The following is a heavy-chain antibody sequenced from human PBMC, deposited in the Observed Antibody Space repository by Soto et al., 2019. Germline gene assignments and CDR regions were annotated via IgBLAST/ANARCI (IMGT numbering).Heavy chain of an antibody. CDR2: INPSGGST. CDR1: GYTFTSYG. D-gene: IGHD3-3*01. CDR3: AREGLQGRFLEWLLRPEHYYYGMDV. V-gene: IGHV1-46*01. J-gene: IGHJ6*02. Sequence: ASVKVSCKASGYTFTSYGISWVRQAPGQGLEWMGIINPSGGSTSYAQKFQGRVTMTRDTSTSTVYMELSSLRSEDTAVYYCAREGLQGRFLEWLLRPEHYYYGMDVWGQGTTVTVSS.